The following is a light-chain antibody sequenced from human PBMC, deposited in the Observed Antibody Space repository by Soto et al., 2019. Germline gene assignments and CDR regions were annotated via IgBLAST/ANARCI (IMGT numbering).Light chain of an antibody. V-gene: IGLV2-14*01. J-gene: IGLJ2*01. CDR2: EVS. CDR1: SSDVGGYNY. Sequence: QSALTQPASVSGSPGQSITISCTGTSSDVGGYNYVSWYQQHPGKAPKLMIYEVSNRPSGVSNRFSGSKSGNTASLTISGLQAEDEADYYCSSYTSSSNVVFGGGTQLTGL. CDR3: SSYTSSSNVV.